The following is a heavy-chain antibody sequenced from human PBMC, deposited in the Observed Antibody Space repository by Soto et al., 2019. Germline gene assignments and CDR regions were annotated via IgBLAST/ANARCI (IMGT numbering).Heavy chain of an antibody. J-gene: IGHJ5*02. Sequence: SVKVSCKASGYTFTVYYMHWVRQAPGQGLEWMGWINPNSGGTNYAQKFQGRVTMTRDTSISTAYMELSRLRSDDTAVYYCARGTLGYCSSTSCRRRGFDPWGQGTLVTVSS. V-gene: IGHV1-2*02. CDR2: INPNSGGT. D-gene: IGHD2-2*01. CDR1: GYTFTVYY. CDR3: ARGTLGYCSSTSCRRRGFDP.